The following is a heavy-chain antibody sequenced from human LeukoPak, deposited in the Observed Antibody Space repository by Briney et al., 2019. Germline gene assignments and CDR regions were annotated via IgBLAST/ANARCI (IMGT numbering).Heavy chain of an antibody. CDR2: ISSGGSTI. D-gene: IGHD6-19*01. Sequence: PGGSLRLSCAASGFTFSSYSMNWVRKAPGKGLEWVSYISSGGSTIYYADSVNGRFTISRDSAKNSLYLQMNSLRDEDTAVYYCAKVRSSGWSFDYWGQGTLVSVSS. CDR3: AKVRSSGWSFDY. CDR1: GFTFSSYS. V-gene: IGHV3-48*02. J-gene: IGHJ4*02.